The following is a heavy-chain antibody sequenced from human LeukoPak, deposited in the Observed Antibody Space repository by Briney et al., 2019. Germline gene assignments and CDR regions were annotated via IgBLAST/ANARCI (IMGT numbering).Heavy chain of an antibody. CDR2: IIPIFGTA. CDR3: ARDLDIVGATEGGGLDY. J-gene: IGHJ4*02. Sequence: SVKVSCKASGGTFSSYAISWVRQAPGQRLEWMGGIIPIFGTANYAQKFQGRVTITTDESTSTAYMELSSLRSEDTAVYYCARDLDIVGATEGGGLDYWGQGTLVTVSS. CDR1: GGTFSSYA. V-gene: IGHV1-69*05. D-gene: IGHD1-26*01.